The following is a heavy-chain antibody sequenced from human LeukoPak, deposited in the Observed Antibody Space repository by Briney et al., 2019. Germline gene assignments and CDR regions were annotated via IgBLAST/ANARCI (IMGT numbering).Heavy chain of an antibody. J-gene: IGHJ6*03. V-gene: IGHV4-34*01. CDR3: ARTSDPGGYYYYYSMDV. CDR1: GGSFSGYY. Sequence: SETLSLTCAVYGGSFSGYYWSWIRQPPGKGLEWIGEINHSESTNYNPSLKSRVTISVDTSKNQFSLELSSVTAADTAVYYCARTSDPGGYYYYYSMDVWGKGTTVTVSS. D-gene: IGHD3-16*01. CDR2: INHSEST.